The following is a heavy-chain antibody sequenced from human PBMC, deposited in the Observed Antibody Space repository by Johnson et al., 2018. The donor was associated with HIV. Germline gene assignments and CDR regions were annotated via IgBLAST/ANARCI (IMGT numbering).Heavy chain of an antibody. CDR3: AGGEQLVHLGAFDI. CDR2: ISWNSVTI. Sequence: VQLVESGGGLVQPGRSLRLSCAASGFMFDDYAMHWVRQAPGKGLEWVSGISWNSVTIGYADSVKGRFTISRDNAKNSLYLQMNSLRVEDTAVYYCAGGEQLVHLGAFDIWGQGTMVTVSS. J-gene: IGHJ3*02. V-gene: IGHV3-9*01. D-gene: IGHD6-13*01. CDR1: GFMFDDYA.